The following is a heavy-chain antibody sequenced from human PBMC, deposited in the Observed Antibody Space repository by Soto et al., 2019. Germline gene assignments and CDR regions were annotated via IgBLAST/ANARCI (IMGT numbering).Heavy chain of an antibody. D-gene: IGHD1-1*01. CDR2: ISSTSTNI. V-gene: IGHV3-21*04. Sequence: GGSLRLSCVASGFSFSTSIMHWVRQAPGKGLEWIATISSTSTNIYYAGSVKGRFSISRDNPKNSLFLQMNSLRAEDMAVYYCARGIASTSLVSFDVWGQGTMVTVSS. CDR1: GFSFSTSI. CDR3: ARGIASTSLVSFDV. J-gene: IGHJ3*01.